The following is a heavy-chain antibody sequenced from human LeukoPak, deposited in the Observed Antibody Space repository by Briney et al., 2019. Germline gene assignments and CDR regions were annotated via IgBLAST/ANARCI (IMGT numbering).Heavy chain of an antibody. V-gene: IGHV4-4*07. CDR2: IYTSGST. Sequence: SETLSLTCTVSGGSISSYYWSWIRQPAGKGLEWIGRIYTSGSTSYNPSLKSRVTMSVDTSKNQFSLKLSSVTAADTAVYYCARALLGYCSSTSCPYWFDPWGQGTLVTVSS. CDR1: GGSISSYY. CDR3: ARALLGYCSSTSCPYWFDP. J-gene: IGHJ5*02. D-gene: IGHD2-2*01.